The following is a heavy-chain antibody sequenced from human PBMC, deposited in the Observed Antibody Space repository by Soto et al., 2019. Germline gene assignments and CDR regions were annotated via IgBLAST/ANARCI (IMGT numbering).Heavy chain of an antibody. CDR2: TYYRSKWYN. CDR3: ARETEYSSSGGWFDP. D-gene: IGHD6-6*01. CDR1: GDRVSSNSAA. Sequence: KQSPTLSLTCAISGDRVSSNSAAWNWIRQSPSRGLEWLGRTYYRSKWYNDYAVSVKSRITINPDTSKNQFSLQLNSVTPEDTAVYYCARETEYSSSGGWFDPWGQGTLVTVSS. J-gene: IGHJ5*02. V-gene: IGHV6-1*01.